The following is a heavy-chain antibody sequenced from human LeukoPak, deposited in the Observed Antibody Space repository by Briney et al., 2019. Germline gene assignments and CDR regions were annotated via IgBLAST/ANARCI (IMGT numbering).Heavy chain of an antibody. V-gene: IGHV3-66*01. D-gene: IGHD3-16*01. CDR3: AKEGRDYVWGRNFDY. CDR1: GFSVSNNY. J-gene: IGHJ4*02. Sequence: GGSLRLSCAASGFSVSNNYMSWVRQAPGKGLEWVSVIYSDGRTYYADSVKGRFTISRDNSKNTVFLEMNSLRAEDTAVYYCAKEGRDYVWGRNFDYWGQGTLVTVSS. CDR2: IYSDGRT.